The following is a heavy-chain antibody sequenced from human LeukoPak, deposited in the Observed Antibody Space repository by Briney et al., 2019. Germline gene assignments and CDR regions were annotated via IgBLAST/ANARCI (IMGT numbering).Heavy chain of an antibody. V-gene: IGHV4-39*01. J-gene: IGHJ6*02. CDR3: ARGVVVVPAAISHYYYYGMDV. D-gene: IGHD2-2*01. CDR1: GGSISSDSYY. Sequence: SETLSLTCTVSGGSISSDSYYWAWIRQPPGKGLEWIASIYYSGSTYYNPSLKSRVTISVDTSRNQFSLKLSSVTAADTAVYYCARGVVVVPAAISHYYYYGMDVWGQGTTVTVSS. CDR2: IYYSGST.